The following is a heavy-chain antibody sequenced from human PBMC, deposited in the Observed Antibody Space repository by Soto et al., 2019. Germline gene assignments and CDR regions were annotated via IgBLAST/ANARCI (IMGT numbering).Heavy chain of an antibody. CDR1: GGSFSVYY. J-gene: IGHJ4*02. D-gene: IGHD1-26*01. Sequence: SETLSPTCTISGGSFSVYYWSWIRQSTGQGLEWIGYIYASGSPYYNPSLRIRVTISADTSKKQISLKLTSPTAAGTAVYYCARGVGSSPPQYWGRGTLVTVSS. V-gene: IGHV4-59*01. CDR3: ARGVGSSPPQY. CDR2: IYASGSP.